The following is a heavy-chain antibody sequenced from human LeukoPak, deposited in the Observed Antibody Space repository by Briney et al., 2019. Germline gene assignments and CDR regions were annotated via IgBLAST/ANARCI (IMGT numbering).Heavy chain of an antibody. D-gene: IGHD3-22*01. Sequence: GGSLRLSCAASGFTFSSCAMSWVRQAPGKGLEWVSGISGSGDNTYYADSVKGRFTISRDNSKNTLYVQVNSLGTEDTAAYYCAKGSYYDSSGSFYFDYWGQGTLVTVYS. CDR1: GFTFSSCA. J-gene: IGHJ4*02. V-gene: IGHV3-23*01. CDR3: AKGSYYDSSGSFYFDY. CDR2: ISGSGDNT.